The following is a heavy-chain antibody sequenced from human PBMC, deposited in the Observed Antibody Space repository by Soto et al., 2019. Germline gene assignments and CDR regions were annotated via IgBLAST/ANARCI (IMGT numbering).Heavy chain of an antibody. CDR3: AKIEYSSSWYYYGMDV. J-gene: IGHJ6*02. D-gene: IGHD6-13*01. Sequence: GGSLRLSCAASGFTFSSYAMSWVRQAPGKGLEWVSIISGSGGSTYYADSVKGRFTISRDNSKNTLYVQMNSLRAEDTAVYYCAKIEYSSSWYYYGMDVWGQGTTVTVSS. V-gene: IGHV3-23*01. CDR1: GFTFSSYA. CDR2: ISGSGGST.